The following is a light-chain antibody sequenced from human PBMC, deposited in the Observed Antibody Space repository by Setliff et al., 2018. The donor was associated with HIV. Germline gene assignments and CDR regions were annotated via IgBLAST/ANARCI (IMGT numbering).Light chain of an antibody. Sequence: QSVLAQPAYVSGSPGQSIAISCTATRSDVGTYNLVSWYQQHPGKAPQLVIYEATKRPSGVSSRFSGSKSGNTASLTISGLQAEDEADYYCCSSAGSSWMFGGGTKVTVL. CDR1: RSDVGTYNL. J-gene: IGLJ3*02. V-gene: IGLV2-23*01. CDR2: EAT. CDR3: CSSAGSSWM.